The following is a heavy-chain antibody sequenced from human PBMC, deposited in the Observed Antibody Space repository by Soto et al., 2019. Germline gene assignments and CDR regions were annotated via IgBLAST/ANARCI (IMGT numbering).Heavy chain of an antibody. CDR2: IRSKTNSYAT. CDR3: TRDPRNYYDSIGSANWFDP. D-gene: IGHD3-22*01. Sequence: GGSLRLSCAASGFTFSGSAMHWVRQASGKGLEWVGRIRSKTNSYATAYAASVKGRFTISRDDSKDTAYLQMNSLKTEDTAVYYCTRDPRNYYDSIGSANWFDPWGQGTLVTVSS. CDR1: GFTFSGSA. J-gene: IGHJ5*02. V-gene: IGHV3-73*01.